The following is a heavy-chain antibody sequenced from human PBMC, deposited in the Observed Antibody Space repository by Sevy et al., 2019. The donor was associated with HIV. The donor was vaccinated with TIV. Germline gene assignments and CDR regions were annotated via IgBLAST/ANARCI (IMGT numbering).Heavy chain of an antibody. CDR2: INLDGSMK. CDR3: ARSIAATGPDY. Sequence: GGSLRFSCAASGFTFSSYWMSWVRQAPGKGLEWVANINLDGSMKYYVDSVKGRFTVSRDNAKNSLSLQMNSLRAEDTAVYYCARSIAATGPDYWGQGTLVTAS. J-gene: IGHJ4*02. D-gene: IGHD6-13*01. V-gene: IGHV3-7*01. CDR1: GFTFSSYW.